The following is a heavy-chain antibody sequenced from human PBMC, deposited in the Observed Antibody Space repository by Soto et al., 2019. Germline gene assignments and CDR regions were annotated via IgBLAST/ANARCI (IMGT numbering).Heavy chain of an antibody. J-gene: IGHJ4*02. CDR2: IWYDGSNK. V-gene: IGHV3-33*01. CDR1: GFNFSTYG. Sequence: QVQLVESGGGVVQPGRSLRLSCAASGFNFSTYGMYWVRQAPGKGLEWVAVIWYDGSNKYYADSVKGRFTISRDNSKNTLYLQMNSLRAEDTAVYYCARERCSGGDCCFDYWGQGTLVTVSS. CDR3: ARERCSGGDCCFDY. D-gene: IGHD2-21*02.